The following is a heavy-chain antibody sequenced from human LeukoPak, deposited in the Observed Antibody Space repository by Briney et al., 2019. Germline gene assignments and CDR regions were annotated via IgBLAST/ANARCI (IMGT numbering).Heavy chain of an antibody. CDR3: ATDVSEVGATTSRAFDI. J-gene: IGHJ3*02. D-gene: IGHD1-26*01. CDR2: FDPEDGET. CDR1: GYTLTELS. V-gene: IGHV1-24*01. Sequence: ASVKVSCKVSGYTLTELSMHWVRQAPGKGLEWMGGFDPEDGETIYAQKFQGRVTMTEDTSTDTAYMELSSLRSEDTAVYYCATDVSEVGATTSRAFDIWGQGTMVTVSS.